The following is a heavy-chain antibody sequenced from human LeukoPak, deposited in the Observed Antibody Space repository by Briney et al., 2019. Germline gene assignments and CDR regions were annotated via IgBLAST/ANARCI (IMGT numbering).Heavy chain of an antibody. CDR3: VRESNSGYYLSY. Sequence: GGSLRLSCAASGFTVSSNYMSWVRQAPGKGLEWVSVIYSSGRTYYADSVKGRFTISRDNSKNTLYLQMNSLRAEDTAVYYCVRESNSGYYLSYWGQGTLVTVSS. J-gene: IGHJ4*02. D-gene: IGHD3-22*01. CDR1: GFTVSSNY. CDR2: IYSSGRT. V-gene: IGHV3-66*01.